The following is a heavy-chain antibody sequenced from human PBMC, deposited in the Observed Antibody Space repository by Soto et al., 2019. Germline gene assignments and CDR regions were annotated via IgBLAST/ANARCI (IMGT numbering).Heavy chain of an antibody. Sequence: PGGSLRLSCSASGFTFSSYAMHWVRQAPGKGLEYVSGVRGNGDPPFYADSVKGRFTISRDNSKNTLYLQMSSLSADDTAVYYCVKSRGGNNFDFFDWGQEALGTVSS. CDR3: VKSRGGNNFDFFD. J-gene: IGHJ4*02. CDR1: GFTFSSYA. CDR2: VRGNGDPP. V-gene: IGHV3-64D*06. D-gene: IGHD5-12*01.